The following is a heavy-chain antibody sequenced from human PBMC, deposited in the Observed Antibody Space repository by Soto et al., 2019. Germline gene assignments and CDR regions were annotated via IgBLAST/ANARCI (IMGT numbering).Heavy chain of an antibody. CDR3: TRDGS. V-gene: IGHV3-48*01. CDR2: ISDSGSTI. D-gene: IGHD5-12*01. CDR1: GFPFSSYA. Sequence: EVQLVESGGGLVQPGGSLRLSCAASGFPFSSYAMNWVRQTPDKGLEWLSYISDSGSTIHYADSVKGRFTISRDNAKNSLYLQMNSLRADDTAVYYWTRDGSWGQGTLVTVSS. J-gene: IGHJ5*02.